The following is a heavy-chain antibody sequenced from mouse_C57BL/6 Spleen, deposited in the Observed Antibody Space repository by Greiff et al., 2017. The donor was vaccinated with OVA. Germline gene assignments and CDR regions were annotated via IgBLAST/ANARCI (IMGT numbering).Heavy chain of an antibody. D-gene: IGHD1-1*01. CDR1: GFTFTDYY. V-gene: IGHV7-3*01. Sequence: EVQGVESGGGLVQPGGSLSLSCAASGFTFTDYYMSWVRQPPGKALEWMGFIRNKANGYTTAYRASVKGRFTIARDNSQSILDLQMNTLRAEDSATYYCARYGSSPYGYFDVWGTGTTVTVSS. J-gene: IGHJ1*03. CDR2: IRNKANGYTT. CDR3: ARYGSSPYGYFDV.